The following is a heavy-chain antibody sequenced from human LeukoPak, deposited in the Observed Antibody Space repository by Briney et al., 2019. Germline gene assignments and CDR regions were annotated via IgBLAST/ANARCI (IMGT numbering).Heavy chain of an antibody. Sequence: GGSLRLSCAASGFTFSSYSMNWVRQAPGKGLEWVSSISSSSSSYIYYADSVKGRFTISRDNAKNSLYLQMNSLRAEDTAVYYCARDPVRSGGVNWFYPWGQGTLVTVSS. D-gene: IGHD4-17*01. J-gene: IGHJ5*02. CDR1: GFTFSSYS. CDR2: ISSSSSSYI. CDR3: ARDPVRSGGVNWFYP. V-gene: IGHV3-21*01.